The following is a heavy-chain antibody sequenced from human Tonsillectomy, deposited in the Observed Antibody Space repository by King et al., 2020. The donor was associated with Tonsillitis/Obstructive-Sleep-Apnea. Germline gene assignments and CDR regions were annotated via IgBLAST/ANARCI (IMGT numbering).Heavy chain of an antibody. J-gene: IGHJ5*02. V-gene: IGHV1-2*02. CDR3: ARVLTSYYDMLTGNWFDP. CDR1: GYTFTGYY. Sequence: QLVQSGAEVKKPGASVKVSCKASGYTFTGYYMHWVRQAPGQGLEWMGWINPNSGGTNYAQKFQGRVTMTRDTSISTAYMELSRLRSDETAVYYCARVLTSYYDMLTGNWFDPWGQGTLVTVSS. CDR2: INPNSGGT. D-gene: IGHD3-9*01.